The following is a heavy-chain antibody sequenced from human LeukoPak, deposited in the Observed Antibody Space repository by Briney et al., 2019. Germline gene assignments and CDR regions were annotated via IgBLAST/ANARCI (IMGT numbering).Heavy chain of an antibody. CDR3: ARELYPYSSDYDY. V-gene: IGHV1-46*01. CDR2: IIPSGGST. D-gene: IGHD6-19*01. Sequence: ASVKVSCKASGYTFTSYYMHWVRQAPGQGPEWMGVIIPSGGSTIYAQKFRGRVTMTRDTSTSTVYMELSSLRSEDTAVYYCARELYPYSSDYDYWGQGTLVTVSS. CDR1: GYTFTSYY. J-gene: IGHJ4*02.